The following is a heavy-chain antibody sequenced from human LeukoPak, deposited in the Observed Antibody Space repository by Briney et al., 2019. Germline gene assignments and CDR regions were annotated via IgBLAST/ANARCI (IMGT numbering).Heavy chain of an antibody. Sequence: GASVTVSFTSSDYDFTSCGITWVRQAPGQGLEWMGWISPYNGDTRYVQKLQGRVTMTTDTSTSTAYMELRSLRFDDTAVYYCARAGSGSGWYFGYWGQGNLVTVSS. V-gene: IGHV1-18*01. CDR1: DYDFTSCG. CDR3: ARAGSGSGWYFGY. CDR2: ISPYNGDT. D-gene: IGHD6-19*01. J-gene: IGHJ4*02.